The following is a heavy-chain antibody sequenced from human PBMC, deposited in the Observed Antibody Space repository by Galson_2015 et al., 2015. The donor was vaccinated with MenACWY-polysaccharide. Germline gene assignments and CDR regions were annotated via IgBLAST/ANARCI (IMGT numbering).Heavy chain of an antibody. CDR1: GYTFTSYD. J-gene: IGHJ4*02. V-gene: IGHV1-8*01. CDR2: MSPNTAKT. D-gene: IGHD6-19*01. CDR3: ARGRRDTAVAAPAAVLLDY. Sequence: SVKVSCKASGYTFTSYDINWVRQATGQGLEWMGWMSPNTAKTGYPQKFQGRVTMTRNNSISTAYMELSSLTSEDTAVYYCARGRRDTAVAAPAAVLLDYWGLGILVTVSS.